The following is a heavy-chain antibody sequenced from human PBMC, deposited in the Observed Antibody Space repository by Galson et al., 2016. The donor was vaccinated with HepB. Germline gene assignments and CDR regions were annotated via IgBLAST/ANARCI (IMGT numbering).Heavy chain of an antibody. CDR3: TRERAFHCSSSICSPYYGMDV. Sequence: SLRLSCAASGFIFGDYAMSWFRQAPGKGLEWVSFIRSNAYGGTTKYAASVKGRFTISRDDSKSIAYLQMNSLKTEDTAVYYCTRERAFHCSSSICSPYYGMDVWGQGTTVTVSS. D-gene: IGHD2-15*01. CDR1: GFIFGDYA. CDR2: IRSNAYGGTT. J-gene: IGHJ6*02. V-gene: IGHV3-49*03.